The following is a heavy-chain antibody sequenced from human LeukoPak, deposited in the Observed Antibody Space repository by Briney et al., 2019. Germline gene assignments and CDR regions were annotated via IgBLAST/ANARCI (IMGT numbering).Heavy chain of an antibody. V-gene: IGHV3-23*01. Sequence: GGTLRLSCAASGFTFSSYGMSWVRLAPGKGLEWVSAISGSGGSTYCADSEKGRFTISRDNSKNTLYLQMNSLRAEDRAVYYCAKDSARYSSGWYDYWGEGTLVTVSS. CDR3: AKDSARYSSGWYDY. J-gene: IGHJ4*02. CDR1: GFTFSSYG. CDR2: ISGSGGST. D-gene: IGHD6-19*01.